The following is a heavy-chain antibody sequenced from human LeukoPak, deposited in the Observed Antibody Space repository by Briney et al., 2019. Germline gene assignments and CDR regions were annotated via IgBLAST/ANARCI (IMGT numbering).Heavy chain of an antibody. CDR1: GFTFNSYW. J-gene: IGHJ4*02. CDR2: IRQDGSEK. Sequence: PGGSLRLSCAASGFTFNSYWMSWGRQAPGKGLEWVANIRQDGSEKYYVDSVKGRFTISRDNAKNSLSLQMNSLRAEDTAVYYCARWYDSSGYPDYWGQGTLVTVSS. D-gene: IGHD3-22*01. V-gene: IGHV3-7*01. CDR3: ARWYDSSGYPDY.